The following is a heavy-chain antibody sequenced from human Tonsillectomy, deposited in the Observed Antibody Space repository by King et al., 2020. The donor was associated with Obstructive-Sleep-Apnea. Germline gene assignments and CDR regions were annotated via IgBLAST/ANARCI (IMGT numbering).Heavy chain of an antibody. Sequence: VQLVESGGGLVQPGGSLRLACAASGFAFENYWMTWVRQGRGKGLEWVATINEDGSAKYYVDSAKGRFTSSRDNAKKSLYRQRNTLRAEATAVYYCASCSGSGRYRYHYGMDVWGQGSRVTVSS. CDR1: GFAFENYW. V-gene: IGHV3-7*01. CDR2: INEDGSAK. D-gene: IGHD3-10*01. J-gene: IGHJ6*02. CDR3: ASCSGSGRYRYHYGMDV.